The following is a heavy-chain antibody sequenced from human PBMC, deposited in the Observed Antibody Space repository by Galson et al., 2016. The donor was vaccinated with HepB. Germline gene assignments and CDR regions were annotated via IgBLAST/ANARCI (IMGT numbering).Heavy chain of an antibody. Sequence: PALVKPTQTLTLTCTFSGFSLRSIGESVAWIRQPPGKALECLALIYWNDDKRYSPSLKSRLTITKDTSKNRVGLTMTNMDPVDTGTYYCAHSLLDAAGLYFDSWVQGVLVTVSS. CDR2: IYWNDDK. V-gene: IGHV2-5*01. J-gene: IGHJ4*02. CDR3: AHSLLDAAGLYFDS. D-gene: IGHD6-13*01. CDR1: GFSLRSIGES.